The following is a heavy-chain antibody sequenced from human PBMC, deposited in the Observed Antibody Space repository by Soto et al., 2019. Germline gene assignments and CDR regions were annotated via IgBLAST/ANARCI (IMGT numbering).Heavy chain of an antibody. CDR3: ARGQSALNSSGWGSYYYYGMDV. J-gene: IGHJ6*02. D-gene: IGHD6-19*01. Sequence: PSQTLSLTCAISGDSVSSNSAAWNWIRQSPSRGLEWLGRTYYRSKWYNDYAVSVKSRITINPDTSKNQFSLQLNSVTPEDTAVYYCARGQSALNSSGWGSYYYYGMDVWGQGTTVTAP. CDR2: TYYRSKWYN. CDR1: GDSVSSNSAA. V-gene: IGHV6-1*01.